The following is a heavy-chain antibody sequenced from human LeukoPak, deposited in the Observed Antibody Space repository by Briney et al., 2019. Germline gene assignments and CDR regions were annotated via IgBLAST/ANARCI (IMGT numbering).Heavy chain of an antibody. Sequence: PGGSLRLSCAASGFTFSDYEMNWIRQTPGKGLEWVSYISRSGRIIYYADSVKGRFTISRDNAKNSVYLQMSSLRVEDTAVYFCARDPYNVGANFDFWGQGTLVTVSS. V-gene: IGHV3-48*03. CDR3: ARDPYNVGANFDF. D-gene: IGHD2-21*01. CDR2: ISRSGRII. CDR1: GFTFSDYE. J-gene: IGHJ4*02.